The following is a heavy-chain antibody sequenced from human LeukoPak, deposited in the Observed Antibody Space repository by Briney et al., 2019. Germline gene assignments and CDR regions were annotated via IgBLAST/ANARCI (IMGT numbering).Heavy chain of an antibody. J-gene: IGHJ4*02. V-gene: IGHV5-51*01. CDR3: ATIASAGGRVY. CDR2: IYPGDSDT. D-gene: IGHD2-21*01. CDR1: GYSFTTYW. Sequence: GESLKISCKGFGYSFTTYWIGWVRQMPGKGLEWMGIIYPGDSDTRYSPSFQGQVTISADKSVSTAYLRWSNLEASDTAMYYCATIASAGGRVYLGQGTQVTVSS.